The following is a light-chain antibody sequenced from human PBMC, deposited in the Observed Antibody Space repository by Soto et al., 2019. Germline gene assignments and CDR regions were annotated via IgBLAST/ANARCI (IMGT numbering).Light chain of an antibody. Sequence: ELTQSPSVSVAPGQTARITCGGNNIRTKSVHWYQQKPGQAPMLVLHDDTDRPSGIPERFSGSSSVNTATLTISRVDAGDEADYYCQVWDSSSDNVILGGGTK. CDR1: NIRTKS. CDR3: QVWDSSSDNVI. J-gene: IGLJ2*01. V-gene: IGLV3-21*02. CDR2: DDT.